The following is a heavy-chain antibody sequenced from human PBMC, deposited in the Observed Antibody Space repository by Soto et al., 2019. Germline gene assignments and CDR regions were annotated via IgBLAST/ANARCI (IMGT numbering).Heavy chain of an antibody. J-gene: IGHJ4*02. CDR2: IYYSGST. Sequence: QVQLQESGPGLVKPSQTLSLTCTVSGGSISSGGYYWSWIRQHPGKGLEWIGSIYYSGSTYYNPPTXSXXTMSVDTSKNQFSLKLSSVTAADTAVYYCARGVLHWGQGTLVTVSS. D-gene: IGHD3-16*01. CDR3: ARGVLH. CDR1: GGSISSGGYY. V-gene: IGHV4-31*03.